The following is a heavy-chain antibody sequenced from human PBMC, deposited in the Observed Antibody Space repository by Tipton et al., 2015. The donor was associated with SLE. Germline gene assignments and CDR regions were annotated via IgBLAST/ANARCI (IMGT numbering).Heavy chain of an antibody. Sequence: TLSLTCTVSGGSISSSSYYWDWIRQPPGKGLEWIGSIYYSGSTYYNPSLKSRVTISVDTPKNQFSLKLSSVTAADTAVYYCARGKHIVATFYRANWFDSWGQGTLVIVSS. CDR1: GGSISSSSYY. CDR3: ARGKHIVATFYRANWFDS. CDR2: IYYSGST. D-gene: IGHD5-12*01. J-gene: IGHJ5*01. V-gene: IGHV4-39*01.